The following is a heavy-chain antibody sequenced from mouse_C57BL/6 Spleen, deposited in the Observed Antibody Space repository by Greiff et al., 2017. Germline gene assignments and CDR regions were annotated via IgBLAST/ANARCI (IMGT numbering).Heavy chain of an antibody. J-gene: IGHJ4*01. CDR2: ISSGGDYI. CDR3: TREDYSNSRAMDY. V-gene: IGHV5-9-1*02. CDR1: GFTFSSYA. D-gene: IGHD2-5*01. Sequence: EVKLVESGEGLVKPGGSLKLSCAASGFTFSSYAMSWVRQTPEKRLEWVAYISSGGDYIYYADTVKGRFTISRDNARNTLYLQMSSLKSEDTAMYYCTREDYSNSRAMDYWGQGTSVTVSS.